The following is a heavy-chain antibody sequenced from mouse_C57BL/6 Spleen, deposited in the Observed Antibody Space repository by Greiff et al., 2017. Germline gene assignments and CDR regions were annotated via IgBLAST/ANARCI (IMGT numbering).Heavy chain of an antibody. V-gene: IGHV1-74*01. D-gene: IGHD2-3*01. CDR1: GYTFTSYW. J-gene: IGHJ2*01. CDR2: IHPSDSDT. CDR3: AIEGIDGYYDYFDY. Sequence: QVQLQQPGAELVKPGASVKVSFKASGYTFTSYWMNWVKQRPGQGLEWIGRIHPSDSDTTYNPLLKGKATLTVDKSSSTAYMELSSLTSEDSAVYYCAIEGIDGYYDYFDYWGQGTTLTVSA.